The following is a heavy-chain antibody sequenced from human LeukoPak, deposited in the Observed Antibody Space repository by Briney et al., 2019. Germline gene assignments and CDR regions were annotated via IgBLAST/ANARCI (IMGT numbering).Heavy chain of an antibody. D-gene: IGHD3-3*01. V-gene: IGHV1-69*13. CDR2: IIPIFGTA. Sequence: GASVKVFCKASGGTFSSYAISWVRQAPGQGLEWMGGIIPIFGTANYAQKFQGRVTITADESTSTAYMELSSLRSEDTAVYYCARGFTIFGVVSYFDYWGQGTLVTVSS. CDR1: GGTFSSYA. CDR3: ARGFTIFGVVSYFDY. J-gene: IGHJ4*02.